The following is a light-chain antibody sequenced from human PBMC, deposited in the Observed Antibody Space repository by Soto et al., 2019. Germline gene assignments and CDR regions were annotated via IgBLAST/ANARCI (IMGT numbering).Light chain of an antibody. CDR3: QLYDYSSFTFT. CDR1: QRGSSSY. Sequence: EIVLTQSPGTLSLSPGERATLSCRASQRGSSSYLAWYQQKPGQAPRLLIYGASSRAAGIPDRLSGSGSGTDFTLTISRLEPEDFALYYCQLYDYSSFTFTFGPGTKVDIK. J-gene: IGKJ3*01. CDR2: GAS. V-gene: IGKV3-20*01.